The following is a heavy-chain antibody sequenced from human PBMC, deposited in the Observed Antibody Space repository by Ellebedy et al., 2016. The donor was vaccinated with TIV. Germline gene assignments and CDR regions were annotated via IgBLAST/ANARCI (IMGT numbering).Heavy chain of an antibody. CDR1: GFTFGHYG. CDR2: ISYDGGDM. J-gene: IGHJ4*02. D-gene: IGHD1-14*01. Sequence: PGGSLRLSCAASGFTFGHYGMHWVRQAPGKGLEWVAVISYDGGDMFYADSVKGRFTIARDNYKNTLFLQMNSLRDEDTAVYYCAKPLTTTPSTELAYWGQGTLVTVSS. V-gene: IGHV3-30*18. CDR3: AKPLTTTPSTELAY.